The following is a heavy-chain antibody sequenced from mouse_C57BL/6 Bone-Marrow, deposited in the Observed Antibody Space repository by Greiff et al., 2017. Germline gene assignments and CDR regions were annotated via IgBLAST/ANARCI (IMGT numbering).Heavy chain of an antibody. CDR1: GFTFSSYG. J-gene: IGHJ2*01. CDR3: ARRPGSRFDY. V-gene: IGHV5-6*02. CDR2: ISSGGSYT. Sequence: EVKLMESGGDLVKPGGSLKLSCAASGFTFSSYGMSWVRQTPDKRLEWVATISSGGSYTYYPDSVKGRFTISRDNAKNTLYLQMSSLKSEDTAMXYCARRPGSRFDYWGQGTTLTVSS. D-gene: IGHD1-1*01.